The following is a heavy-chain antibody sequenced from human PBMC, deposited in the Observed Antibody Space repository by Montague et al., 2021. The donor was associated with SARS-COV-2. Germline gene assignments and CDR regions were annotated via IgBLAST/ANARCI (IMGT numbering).Heavy chain of an antibody. Sequence: PALVKPTQTLTLTCTFSGFSLGTSGVGVGWIRQPPGKALEWLALIYGDDDKRYSPSLKSRLTITKDTSKNQVVLTMTNMDPVDTATFYCAHSNGGSGSYLYFDYWGQGTLVTVSS. V-gene: IGHV2-5*02. CDR1: GFSLGTSGVG. J-gene: IGHJ4*02. D-gene: IGHD3-10*01. CDR3: AHSNGGSGSYLYFDY. CDR2: IYGDDDK.